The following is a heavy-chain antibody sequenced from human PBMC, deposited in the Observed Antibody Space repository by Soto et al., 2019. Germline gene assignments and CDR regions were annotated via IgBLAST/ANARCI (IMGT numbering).Heavy chain of an antibody. Sequence: AASVKVSCKASGYTFTSYGISWVRQAPGQGLEWMGWISAYNGNTNYAQKLQGRVTMTTDTSTSTAYMELRSLRSDDTAVYYCARDFFVVVPAAIGKRGSWFDPWGQGTLVTVSS. D-gene: IGHD2-2*01. J-gene: IGHJ5*02. CDR3: ARDFFVVVPAAIGKRGSWFDP. CDR2: ISAYNGNT. CDR1: GYTFTSYG. V-gene: IGHV1-18*01.